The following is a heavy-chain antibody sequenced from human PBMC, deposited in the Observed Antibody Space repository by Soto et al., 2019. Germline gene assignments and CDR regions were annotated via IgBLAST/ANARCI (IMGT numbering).Heavy chain of an antibody. CDR1: GGSLSSGGYY. D-gene: IGHD2-8*02. CDR3: ARAYRVRSGGAMDV. J-gene: IGHJ6*02. Sequence: SETLSLTCTVSGGSLSSGGYYWSWIRQPPGKGVGWIGDIYYRGSTYYNPSLKSRITISVDTSKNQFSLKLNSVAAADTAVCYCARAYRVRSGGAMDVWGQGTTVTVSS. V-gene: IGHV4-30-4*08. CDR2: IYYRGST.